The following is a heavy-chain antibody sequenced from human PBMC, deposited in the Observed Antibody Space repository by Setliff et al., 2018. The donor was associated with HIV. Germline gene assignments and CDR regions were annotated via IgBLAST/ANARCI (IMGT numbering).Heavy chain of an antibody. Sequence: PGGSLRLSCEASGFNFGNYGMGWVRQAPGKGLEWVSGISLNGANPGYADSVKGRFTISRDNAKNSLYLQMNSLRAEDTAVYYCARGNTMVTDFDYWGQGTLVTVSS. CDR3: ARGNTMVTDFDY. D-gene: IGHD3-10*01. J-gene: IGHJ4*02. CDR2: ISLNGANP. CDR1: GFNFGNYG. V-gene: IGHV3-20*04.